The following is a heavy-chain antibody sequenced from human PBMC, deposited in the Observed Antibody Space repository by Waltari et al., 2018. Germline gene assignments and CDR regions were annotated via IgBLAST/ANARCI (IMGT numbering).Heavy chain of an antibody. Sequence: EVQLVQSGAEVKKPGATVKISCKASGYTFTDYYMHWVQQAPGKGLEWMGRVDPEDGETIYAEKFQGRVTITADTSTDTAYMELSSLRSEDTAVYYCATGGITIFGVVPSSTSPHDYWGQGTLVTVSS. CDR1: GYTFTDYY. D-gene: IGHD3-3*01. J-gene: IGHJ4*02. CDR3: ATGGITIFGVVPSSTSPHDY. CDR2: VDPEDGET. V-gene: IGHV1-69-2*01.